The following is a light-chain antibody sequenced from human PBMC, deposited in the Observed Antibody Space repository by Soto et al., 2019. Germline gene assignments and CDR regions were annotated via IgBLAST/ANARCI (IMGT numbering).Light chain of an antibody. J-gene: IGLJ3*02. Sequence: QSVLTQPPSASGSPGQSVTISCAGTSSDVGGYNYVSWYQKHPGKAPKLLIYEVFQRPSGVPDRFSGSKSGDTASLTVSGLQAEDEADYFCSSYSGSDNFVVFGGGTKVTVL. CDR1: SSDVGGYNY. CDR2: EVF. V-gene: IGLV2-8*01. CDR3: SSYSGSDNFVV.